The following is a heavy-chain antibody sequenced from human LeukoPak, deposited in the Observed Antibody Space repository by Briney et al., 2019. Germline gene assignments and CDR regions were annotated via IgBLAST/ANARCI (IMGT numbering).Heavy chain of an antibody. J-gene: IGHJ4*02. Sequence: GGSLRLSCAASGFTFDDYAMHWVRQAPGKGLEWVSLISWDGGSTYYADSVKGRFTISRDNSKNSLYLQMNSLRAEDTALYYCAKASDSYGPRYYFDYWGQGTLVTVSS. CDR2: ISWDGGST. V-gene: IGHV3-43D*03. D-gene: IGHD5-18*01. CDR3: AKASDSYGPRYYFDY. CDR1: GFTFDDYA.